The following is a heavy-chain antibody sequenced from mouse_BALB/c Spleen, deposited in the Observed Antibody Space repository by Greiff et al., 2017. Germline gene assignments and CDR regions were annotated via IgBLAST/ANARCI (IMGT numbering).Heavy chain of an antibody. CDR1: GFNIKDTY. CDR2: IDPANGNT. V-gene: IGHV14-3*02. Sequence: EVQLQQSGAELVKPGASVKLSCTASGFNIKDTYMHWVKQRPEQGLEWIGRIDPANGNTKYDPKFQGKATITADTSSNTAYLQLSSLTSEDTAVYYCARGDYDGAMDYWGQGTSVTVSS. D-gene: IGHD2-4*01. J-gene: IGHJ4*01. CDR3: ARGDYDGAMDY.